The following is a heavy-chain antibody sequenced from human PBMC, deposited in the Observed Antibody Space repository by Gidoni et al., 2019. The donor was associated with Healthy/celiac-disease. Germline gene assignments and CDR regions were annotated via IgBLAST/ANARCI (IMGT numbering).Heavy chain of an antibody. CDR3: AKGLLSVWYFWYFQH. Sequence: EVQLLESGGGLVQPGGSLSLSCAASGFPFSSYAMSWVRQAPGKGLEWVSAISGSGGSTYYADSVKGRFTISRDNSKNTLYLQMNSLRAEDTAVYYCAKGLLSVWYFWYFQHWGQGTLVTVSS. CDR1: GFPFSSYA. V-gene: IGHV3-23*01. J-gene: IGHJ1*01. D-gene: IGHD6-19*01. CDR2: ISGSGGST.